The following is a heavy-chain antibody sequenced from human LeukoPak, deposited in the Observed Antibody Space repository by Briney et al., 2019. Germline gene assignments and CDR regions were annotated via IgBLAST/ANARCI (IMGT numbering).Heavy chain of an antibody. CDR3: ARGYYDILTGYLAMGYYYYYYMDV. J-gene: IGHJ6*03. V-gene: IGHV1-8*01. D-gene: IGHD3-9*01. CDR2: MNPNSGNT. CDR1: GYTFTSYD. Sequence: GASGKVSCKASGYTFTSYDINWVRQATGQGLEWMGWMNPNSGNTGYTQKFQGRVTMTRNTSISTAYMELSSLRSEDTAVYYCARGYYDILTGYLAMGYYYYYYMDVWGKGTTVTISS.